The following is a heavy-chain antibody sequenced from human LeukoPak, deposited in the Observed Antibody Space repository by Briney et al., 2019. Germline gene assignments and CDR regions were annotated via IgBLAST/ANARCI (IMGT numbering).Heavy chain of an antibody. CDR3: ARLDATYSSSRYFGY. J-gene: IGHJ4*02. CDR2: SYHSGSA. CDR1: GGSITSSKW. D-gene: IGHD6-13*01. V-gene: IGHV4-4*02. Sequence: PSETLSLTCAVSGGSITSSKWWTWVRQPPGKGLEWIGESYHSGSAYYNPSLKSRVTISVDTSKNQFSLKLNSVTAADTAVYYCARLDATYSSSRYFGYWGQGTLVTVSS.